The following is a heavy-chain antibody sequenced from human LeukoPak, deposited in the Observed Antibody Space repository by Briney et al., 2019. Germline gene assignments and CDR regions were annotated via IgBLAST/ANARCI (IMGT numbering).Heavy chain of an antibody. V-gene: IGHV4-39*07. CDR2: IYYSGST. J-gene: IGHJ6*03. D-gene: IGHD2/OR15-2a*01. Sequence: PSETLSLTCTVSGGSISSHRHFWGWIRQPPGRGLEWIANIYYSGSTYSNPSLRSRVTISVDTSKNQFSLKLSSVSAADTAVYYCARGPILWNYYYYYMDVWGKGTTVTVS. CDR1: GGSISSHRHF. CDR3: ARGPILWNYYYYYMDV.